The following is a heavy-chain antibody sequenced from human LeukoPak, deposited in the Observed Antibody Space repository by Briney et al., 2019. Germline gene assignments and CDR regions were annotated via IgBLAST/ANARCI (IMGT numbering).Heavy chain of an antibody. CDR1: GYTFTSHF. CDR2: INPNSGGT. J-gene: IGHJ4*02. D-gene: IGHD1-26*01. V-gene: IGHV1-2*02. CDR3: ARGSIVGATFDYFDY. Sequence: ASVKVSCKASGYTFTSHFMHWVRQAPGQGLEWMGWINPNSGGTNYAQKFQGRVTMTRDTSISTAYMDLSRLRSDDTAVYYCARGSIVGATFDYFDYWGQGTLVTVSS.